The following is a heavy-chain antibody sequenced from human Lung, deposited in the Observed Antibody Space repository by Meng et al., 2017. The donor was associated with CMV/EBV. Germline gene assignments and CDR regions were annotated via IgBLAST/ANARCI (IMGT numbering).Heavy chain of an antibody. CDR1: GFTFSSFA. V-gene: IGHV3-30*04. Sequence: SXKISCAASGFTFSSFAIHWVRQAPGKGLDWVAVVSYDGTKTYYSDSVKGRFTLSRDNSKNTMYMEMSSLGYEDTAMYYCARARFDGGMDVWGQGTTVTVSS. CDR3: ARARFDGGMDV. D-gene: IGHD5-24*01. CDR2: VSYDGTKT. J-gene: IGHJ6*02.